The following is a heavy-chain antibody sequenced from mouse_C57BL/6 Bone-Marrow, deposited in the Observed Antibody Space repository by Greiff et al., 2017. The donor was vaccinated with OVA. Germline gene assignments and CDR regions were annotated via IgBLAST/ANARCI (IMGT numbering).Heavy chain of an antibody. CDR2: INPNNGGT. CDR1: GFTFTDYK. V-gene: IGHV1-18*01. CDR3: GRRYFDV. Sequence: VQLKESGPELVKPGASVKISCKASGFTFTDYKMDWVKQSHGKSLEWIGDINPNNGGTIYNQKFKGKATLTVDKSSSTAYMELRSLTSEDTAVYYCGRRYFDVWGTGTTVTVSS. J-gene: IGHJ1*03.